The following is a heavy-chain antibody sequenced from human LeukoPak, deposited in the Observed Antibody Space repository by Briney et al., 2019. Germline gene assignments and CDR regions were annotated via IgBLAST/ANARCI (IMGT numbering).Heavy chain of an antibody. J-gene: IGHJ6*03. CDR3: ARTYSSRLRHYYYYYMDV. CDR2: ISSSGSTI. CDR1: GFTFSDYY. D-gene: IGHD6-13*01. Sequence: KSGGSLRLSCAASGFTFSDYYMSWIRQAPGKGLEWVSYISSSGSTIYYADSVKGRFTISRDNAKNSLYLQMNSLRAEDTAVYYCARTYSSRLRHYYYYYMDVWGKETTVTVSS. V-gene: IGHV3-11*04.